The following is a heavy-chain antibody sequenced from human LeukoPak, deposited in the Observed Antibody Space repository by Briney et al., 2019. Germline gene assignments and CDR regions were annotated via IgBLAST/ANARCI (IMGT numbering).Heavy chain of an antibody. J-gene: IGHJ6*02. Sequence: GGSLRLSYAASGFTFSNYWMHWVSQAPGKGMEWVANIKQDGSEKYYVGSVKGRFSISRDNARNSVYLQMSNLRAEDTAVYFCARGGGLDVWGQGATVTVSS. CDR2: IKQDGSEK. V-gene: IGHV3-7*03. D-gene: IGHD3-16*01. CDR3: ARGGGLDV. CDR1: GFTFSNYW.